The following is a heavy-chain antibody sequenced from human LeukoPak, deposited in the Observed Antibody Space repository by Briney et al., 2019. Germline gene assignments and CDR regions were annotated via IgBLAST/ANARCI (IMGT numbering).Heavy chain of an antibody. CDR3: AKGSGYDYCYGMDV. D-gene: IGHD5-12*01. CDR1: GFTFSSYV. Sequence: GGSLRLSCAASGFTFSSYVMSWVRQAPGKGLEWVSAISGSGGSTYYADSVKGRFTISRDNSKNTLYLQMNSLRAEDTAVYYCAKGSGYDYCYGMDVWGQGTTVTVSS. V-gene: IGHV3-23*01. CDR2: ISGSGGST. J-gene: IGHJ6*02.